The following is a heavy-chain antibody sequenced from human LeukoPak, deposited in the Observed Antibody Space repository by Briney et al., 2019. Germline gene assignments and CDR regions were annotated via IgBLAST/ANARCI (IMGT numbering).Heavy chain of an antibody. CDR3: ARDPRAVAGATFDY. J-gene: IGHJ4*02. CDR1: GYTFTGYY. D-gene: IGHD6-19*01. Sequence: ASVKVSCKASGYTFTGYYMHWVRQAPGQGLEWMGWISAYNGNTNYAQKLQGRVTMTTDTSTSTAYMELRSLRSDDTAVYYCARDPRAVAGATFDYWGQGTLVTVSS. CDR2: ISAYNGNT. V-gene: IGHV1-18*04.